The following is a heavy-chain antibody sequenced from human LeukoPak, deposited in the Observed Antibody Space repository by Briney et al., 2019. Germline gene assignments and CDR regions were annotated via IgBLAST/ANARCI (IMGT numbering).Heavy chain of an antibody. Sequence: ASVKVSCKASGGTFSIYAISWVRQAPGQGLEWMGGIIPIFGTANYAQKFQGRVTITADESTSTAYMELSSLRFEDTAVYYCARDGRYYYDSSGYFPWGQGTLVTVSS. CDR1: GGTFSIYA. D-gene: IGHD3-22*01. CDR2: IIPIFGTA. V-gene: IGHV1-69*13. J-gene: IGHJ4*02. CDR3: ARDGRYYYDSSGYFP.